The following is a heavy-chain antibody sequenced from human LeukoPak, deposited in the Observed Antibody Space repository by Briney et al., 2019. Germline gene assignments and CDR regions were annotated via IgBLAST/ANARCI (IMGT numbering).Heavy chain of an antibody. CDR3: AKELKPCMHFVY. J-gene: IGHJ4*02. Sequence: GGSLRLSCAASGFTFSGSAVHWVRQAPGKGLEWVAVISHDGSNTDYTDSVKGRFTISRDNSKNTLYLQMNSLRAEDTAVYYCAKELKPCMHFVYWGQGTLVTVSS. CDR1: GFTFSGSA. D-gene: IGHD2-8*01. CDR2: ISHDGSNT. V-gene: IGHV3-30*18.